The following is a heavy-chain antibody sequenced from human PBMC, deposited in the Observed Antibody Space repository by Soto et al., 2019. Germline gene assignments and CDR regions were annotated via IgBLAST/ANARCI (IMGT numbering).Heavy chain of an antibody. CDR2: IYYSGNT. V-gene: IGHV4-39*07. Sequence: SDTLSLTCTVSGDFISSRSYFWALIRQPPGKGLEWIGSIYYSGNTYYNPSLRSRLTISLDTSKNQFSLKLTSVTVADTAVYYCARSIRLGDLSFRYWSQGTLVTVSS. J-gene: IGHJ4*02. D-gene: IGHD3-16*02. CDR3: ARSIRLGDLSFRY. CDR1: GDFISSRSYF.